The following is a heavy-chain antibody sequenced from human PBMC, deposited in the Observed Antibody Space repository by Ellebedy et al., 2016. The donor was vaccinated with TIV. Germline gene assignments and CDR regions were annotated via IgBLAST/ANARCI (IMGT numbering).Heavy chain of an antibody. CDR3: ARVELWAIVVDY. CDR1: GGSFSGYY. CDR2: INHSGST. Sequence: SETLSLXCAVYGGSFSGYYWSWIRQPPGKGLEWIGEINHSGSTNYNPSLKSRVTISVDTSKNQFSLKLSSVTAADTAVYYCARVELWAIVVDYWGQGTLVTVSS. V-gene: IGHV4-34*01. J-gene: IGHJ4*02. D-gene: IGHD5-18*01.